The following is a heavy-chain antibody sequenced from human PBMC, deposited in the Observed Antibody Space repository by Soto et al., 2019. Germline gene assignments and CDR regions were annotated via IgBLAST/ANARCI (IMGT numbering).Heavy chain of an antibody. J-gene: IGHJ6*02. V-gene: IGHV1-8*01. D-gene: IGHD3-10*01. CDR1: GYTFTSYD. Sequence: GPVKVSCKASGYTFTSYDINWVRQATGQGLEWMGWMNPNSGNTGYAQKFQGRVTMTRNTSISTAYMELSSLRSEDTAVYYCARGSVGGVIGHYYYGMDVWGQGTTVTVSS. CDR2: MNPNSGNT. CDR3: ARGSVGGVIGHYYYGMDV.